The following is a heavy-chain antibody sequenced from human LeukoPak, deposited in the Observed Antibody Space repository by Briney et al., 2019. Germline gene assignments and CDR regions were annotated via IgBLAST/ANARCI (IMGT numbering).Heavy chain of an antibody. CDR1: GFSFSSFG. Sequence: GGSLGLSCTASGFSFSSFGMHWVRQAPGKGLEWVASLWYNGINKYYADSVKGRFTISRDNSKNTLYQQMDSLRAEDTAMFYCARARNNYDESGYSALDHWGQGTLVTVSS. CDR2: LWYNGINK. CDR3: ARARNNYDESGYSALDH. D-gene: IGHD3-3*01. J-gene: IGHJ4*02. V-gene: IGHV3-33*01.